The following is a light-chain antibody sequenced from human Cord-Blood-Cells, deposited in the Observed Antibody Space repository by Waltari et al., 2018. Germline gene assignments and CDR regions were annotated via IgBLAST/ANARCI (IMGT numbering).Light chain of an antibody. CDR2: AAS. Sequence: AIQLTQSPSSLSASVGDRVTITCRASQGISSALAWYQQQPGKAPKLLIYAASSLESGVPSRFSGSGSGTDFTLTISSLQPEDFATYYCQQFNSYPRTFGQGTKVEIK. CDR1: QGISSA. CDR3: QQFNSYPRT. J-gene: IGKJ1*01. V-gene: IGKV1-13*02.